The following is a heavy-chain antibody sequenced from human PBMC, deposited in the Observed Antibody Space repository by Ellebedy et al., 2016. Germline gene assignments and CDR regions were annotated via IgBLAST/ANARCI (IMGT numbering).Heavy chain of an antibody. J-gene: IGHJ4*02. Sequence: GESLKISCAASGFTFNNYAMSWVRQAPGRGLEWVSSISDNGARTYYADSVKGRFTISRDSSKDTLYLEMDSLRADDTAIYYCAKCRHSTGCLLDSWGQGTLVTVSS. V-gene: IGHV3-23*01. CDR1: GFTFNNYA. D-gene: IGHD6-19*01. CDR3: AKCRHSTGCLLDS. CDR2: ISDNGART.